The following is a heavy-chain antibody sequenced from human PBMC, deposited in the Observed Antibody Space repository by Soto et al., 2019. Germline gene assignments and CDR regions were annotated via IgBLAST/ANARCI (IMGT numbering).Heavy chain of an antibody. J-gene: IGHJ4*02. Sequence: PGKGREWMGRIDPSDSYTNYSPSFQGHVTISADKSISTAYLQWSSLKASDTAMYYCARGEGDGYNYFDYWGQGTLVTVSS. V-gene: IGHV5-10-1*01. D-gene: IGHD5-18*01. CDR3: ARGEGDGYNYFDY. CDR2: IDPSDSYT.